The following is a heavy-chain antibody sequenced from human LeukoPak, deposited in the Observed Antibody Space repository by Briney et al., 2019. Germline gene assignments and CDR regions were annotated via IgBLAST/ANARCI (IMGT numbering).Heavy chain of an antibody. V-gene: IGHV3-33*01. Sequence: GGSLRLSCAASGFTFNIYGMHRVGKAPGKGLEWVAVIWYDGSNKYYADSVKGRFTISRDNSKNTLYLQMNSLRAEDTAVYYCARDRNGGKPEYFHHWGQGTLVTVSS. CDR2: IWYDGSNK. D-gene: IGHD4-23*01. CDR1: GFTFNIYG. CDR3: ARDRNGGKPEYFHH. J-gene: IGHJ1*01.